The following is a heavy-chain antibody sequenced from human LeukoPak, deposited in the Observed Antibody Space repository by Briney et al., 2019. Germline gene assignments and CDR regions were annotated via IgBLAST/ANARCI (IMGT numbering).Heavy chain of an antibody. CDR2: ISSSGSTI. J-gene: IGHJ6*04. V-gene: IGHV3-48*03. Sequence: SGGSLRLSCAAAGFTFSSYEMNWVRQAPGKWPEWVSYISSSGSTIYYADSVNGRFTISRDNAKNSLYLQMNSLRAEDTAVYYCARDLLLWFGEVYNYCMDVWGKGTTVSVSS. CDR1: GFTFSSYE. D-gene: IGHD3-10*01. CDR3: ARDLLLWFGEVYNYCMDV.